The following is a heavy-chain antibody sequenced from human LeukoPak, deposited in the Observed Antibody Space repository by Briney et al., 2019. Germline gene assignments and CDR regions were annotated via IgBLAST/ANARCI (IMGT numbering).Heavy chain of an antibody. V-gene: IGHV4-39*07. D-gene: IGHD1-26*01. J-gene: IGHJ4*02. Sequence: PSETLSLTCTVSNGSISSSSYYWGWIRQPPGKGLEWIGSIYYTGSTYYNPSLKSRVTISVDTSKNQFYLKLSSVTAAGTAVYYCARDVGATPGYFDYWGQGTLVTVSS. CDR1: NGSISSSSYY. CDR3: ARDVGATPGYFDY. CDR2: IYYTGST.